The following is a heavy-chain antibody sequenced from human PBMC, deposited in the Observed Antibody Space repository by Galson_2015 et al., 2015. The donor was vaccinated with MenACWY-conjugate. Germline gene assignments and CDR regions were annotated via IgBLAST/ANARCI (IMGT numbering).Heavy chain of an antibody. CDR2: INWNGDRT. D-gene: IGHD6-19*01. J-gene: IGHJ3*02. Sequence: SLRLSCAGSGFTSDDHGMYWVRQAPGKGLEWVSSINWNGDRTGYADSVKGRFTISRDNAKNSLYLQMNNLRAEDTAFYHCARGMEPWLVRPSTHIDIWRQGTLLTIAS. CDR1: GFTSDDHG. CDR3: ARGMEPWLVRPSTHIDI. V-gene: IGHV3-20*01.